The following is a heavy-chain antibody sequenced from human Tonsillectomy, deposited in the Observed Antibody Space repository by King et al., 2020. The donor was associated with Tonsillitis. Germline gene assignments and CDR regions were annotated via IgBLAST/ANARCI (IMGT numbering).Heavy chain of an antibody. V-gene: IGHV3-11*05. Sequence: VQLVQSGGGLVKPGGSLRLSCAASGFTFSDYYTSWIRQAPGKGLEWVSYISSSSSYTNYADSVKGRFTISRDNAKNSLYLQMNSLRAEDTAVYYCAREGRYDSSGYTGAFDIWGQGTMVTVSS. CDR2: ISSSSSYT. CDR1: GFTFSDYY. CDR3: AREGRYDSSGYTGAFDI. J-gene: IGHJ3*02. D-gene: IGHD3-22*01.